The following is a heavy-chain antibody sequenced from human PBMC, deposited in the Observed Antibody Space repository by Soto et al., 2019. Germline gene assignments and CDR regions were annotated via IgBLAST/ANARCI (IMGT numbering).Heavy chain of an antibody. J-gene: IGHJ3*02. CDR3: ARAVGQFGQDAFDI. D-gene: IGHD3-16*01. Sequence: SETLSLTCTVSGGSISSGGYYWSWIRQHPGKGLEWIGYIYYSGSTYYNPSLKSRVTISVDTSKNQFSLKLSSVTAADTAVYYWARAVGQFGQDAFDIWGKGKMVTV. V-gene: IGHV4-31*03. CDR2: IYYSGST. CDR1: GGSISSGGYY.